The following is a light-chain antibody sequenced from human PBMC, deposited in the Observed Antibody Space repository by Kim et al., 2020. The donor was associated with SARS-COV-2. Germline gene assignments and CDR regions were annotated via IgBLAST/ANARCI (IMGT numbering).Light chain of an antibody. V-gene: IGLV4-60*03. CDR2: LEGSGSY. CDR3: ETWDSNTPWV. J-gene: IGLJ3*02. CDR1: SGHSSNI. Sequence: VKLTCTLSSGHSSNIIAWYQQQPGKAPRYLMRLEGSGSYNRGSGVPDRLSGSSTGADRYLTVSNVQSEDEADYYCETWDSNTPWVFGGGTKLTVL.